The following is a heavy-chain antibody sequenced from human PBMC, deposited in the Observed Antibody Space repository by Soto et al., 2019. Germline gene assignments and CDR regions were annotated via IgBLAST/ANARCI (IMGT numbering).Heavy chain of an antibody. V-gene: IGHV1-69*06. J-gene: IGHJ4*02. Sequence: GASVKVSCKASGGTFSNYVVNWVRQAPGQGLEWMGRIIPISGAANYAQKFQGRVTITADKSTSTSYMELSSLRSEDTAVSYCARDMTRTVVPYFDFWGQGTLVTVSS. CDR1: GGTFSNYV. CDR2: IIPISGAA. D-gene: IGHD1-7*01. CDR3: ARDMTRTVVPYFDF.